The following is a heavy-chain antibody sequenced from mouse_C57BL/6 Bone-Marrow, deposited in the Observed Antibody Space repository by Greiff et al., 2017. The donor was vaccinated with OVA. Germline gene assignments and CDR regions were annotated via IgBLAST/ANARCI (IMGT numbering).Heavy chain of an antibody. J-gene: IGHJ1*03. CDR3: ARRGSRYWYFDV. CDR1: GFNIKDYY. V-gene: IGHV14-2*01. D-gene: IGHD1-1*01. CDR2: IDPEDGET. Sequence: VHVKQSGAELVKPGASVKLSCTASGFNIKDYYMHWVKQRTEQGLEWIGRIDPEDGETKYAPKFQGKATITADTSSNTSYRQLSSLTSEDTAVYYCARRGSRYWYFDVWGTGTTVTVSS.